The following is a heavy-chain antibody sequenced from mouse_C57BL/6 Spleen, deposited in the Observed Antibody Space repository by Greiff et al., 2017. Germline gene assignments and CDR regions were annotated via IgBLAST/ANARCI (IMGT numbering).Heavy chain of an antibody. CDR3: ARQLVYDGAMDY. V-gene: IGHV5-6*01. D-gene: IGHD2-3*01. Sequence: EVMLVESGGDLVKPGGSLKLSCAASGFTFSSYGMSWVRQTPDKRLEWVATISSGGSYTYYPDSVKGRFTISRDNAKNTLYLQMSSLKSEDTATYYCARQLVYDGAMDYWGQGTSATVSS. CDR1: GFTFSSYG. J-gene: IGHJ4*01. CDR2: ISSGGSYT.